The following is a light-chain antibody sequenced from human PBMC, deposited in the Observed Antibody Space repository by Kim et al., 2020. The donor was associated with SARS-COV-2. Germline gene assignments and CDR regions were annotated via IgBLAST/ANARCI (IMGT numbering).Light chain of an antibody. J-gene: IGKJ2*01. CDR1: QSVSSSN. Sequence: EIVLTQSPGTLSLSPGERATLSCRASQSVSSSNLAWYQQKPGQSPRLLFYGASNRATGVPDRFSGSGSGPDFTLTISRLEPEDFAVYYCQQYGSAPRYTFGQGTKLEI. CDR3: QQYGSAPRYT. CDR2: GAS. V-gene: IGKV3-20*01.